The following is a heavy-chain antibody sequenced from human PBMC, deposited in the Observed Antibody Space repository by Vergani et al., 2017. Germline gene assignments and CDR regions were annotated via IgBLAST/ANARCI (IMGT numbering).Heavy chain of an antibody. V-gene: IGHV1-46*03. CDR3: ARSLAAAGHYYYYYGMDV. CDR2: INPSGGST. J-gene: IGHJ6*02. CDR1: GYTFTSYY. D-gene: IGHD6-13*01. Sequence: QVQLVQSGAEVKKPGSSVKVSCKASGYTFTSYYMHWVRQAPGQGLEWMGIINPSGGSTSYAQKFQGRVTMNRDTSTSTVYMELSSLRSEDTAVYYCARSLAAAGHYYYYYGMDVWGQGTTVTVSS.